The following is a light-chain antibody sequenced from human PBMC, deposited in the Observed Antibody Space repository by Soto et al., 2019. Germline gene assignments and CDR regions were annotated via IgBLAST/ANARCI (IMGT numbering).Light chain of an antibody. CDR2: GNS. CDR3: QSYDSSLSGAV. Sequence: QSVLTQPPSVSGAPGQRVTISCTGSSSNIVAGYDVHWYQQLPGTAPKLLIYGNSNRPSGVPDRFSGSKSGTSASLAITGLQADDDDDYYCQSYDSSLSGAVFGGGTKLTVL. CDR1: SSNIVAGYD. J-gene: IGLJ3*02. V-gene: IGLV1-40*01.